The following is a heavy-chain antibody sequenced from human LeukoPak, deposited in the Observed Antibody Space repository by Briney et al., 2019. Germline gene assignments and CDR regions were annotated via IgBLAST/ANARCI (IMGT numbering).Heavy chain of an antibody. J-gene: IGHJ4*02. D-gene: IGHD6-19*01. CDR3: AKGSSGWYFGYFDY. V-gene: IGHV3-23*01. Sequence: GGSLRLSCAASGFTFSSYAMSWVRQAPGKGLEWVSAISGSGGSTYYADSVKGRFTISRDNSKNTLYPQMNSLRAEDTAVYYCAKGSSGWYFGYFDYWGQGTLVTVSS. CDR2: ISGSGGST. CDR1: GFTFSSYA.